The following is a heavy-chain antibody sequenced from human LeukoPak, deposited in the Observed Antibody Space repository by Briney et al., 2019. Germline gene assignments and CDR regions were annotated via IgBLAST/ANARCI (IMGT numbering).Heavy chain of an antibody. Sequence: GASVKVSCKASGYTFSSYGISWVRQAPGQGLECMGWICGYKGNTNYAQKLQGTVTMTRDTSTSTAYMELRSLRSHDTAVYYCATWVRFLEWLSTYYYMGVWGKGTTVTVSS. CDR2: ICGYKGNT. D-gene: IGHD3-3*01. J-gene: IGHJ6*03. V-gene: IGHV1-18*01. CDR1: GYTFSSYG. CDR3: ATWVRFLEWLSTYYYMGV.